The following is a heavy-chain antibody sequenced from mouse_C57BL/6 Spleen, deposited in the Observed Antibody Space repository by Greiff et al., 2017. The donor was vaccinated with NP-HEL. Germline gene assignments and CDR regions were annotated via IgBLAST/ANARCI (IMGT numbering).Heavy chain of an antibody. Sequence: EVKVEESGGGLVKPGGSLKLSCAASGFTFSDYGMHWVRQAPEKGLEWVAYISSGSSTIYYADTVKGRFTISRDNAKNTLFLQMTSLRSEDTAMYYCARRAHYYAMDYWGQGTSVTVSS. D-gene: IGHD3-1*01. CDR1: GFTFSDYG. CDR3: ARRAHYYAMDY. V-gene: IGHV5-17*01. J-gene: IGHJ4*01. CDR2: ISSGSSTI.